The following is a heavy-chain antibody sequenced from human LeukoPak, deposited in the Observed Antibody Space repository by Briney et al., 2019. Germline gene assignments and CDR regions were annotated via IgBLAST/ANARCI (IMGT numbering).Heavy chain of an antibody. CDR2: IKQDGSEK. CDR3: AKGTETYYYDSSGYYSG. D-gene: IGHD3-22*01. Sequence: GGSLRLSCAASGFTFSSYWMSWVRQAPGKGLEWVANIKQDGSEKYYVDSVKGGFTISRDKAKNSLYLQMNSLRAEDTAVYYCAKGTETYYYDSSGYYSGWGQGTLVTVSS. J-gene: IGHJ4*02. CDR1: GFTFSSYW. V-gene: IGHV3-7*03.